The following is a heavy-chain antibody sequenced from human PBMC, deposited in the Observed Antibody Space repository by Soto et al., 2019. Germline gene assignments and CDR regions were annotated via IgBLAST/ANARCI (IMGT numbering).Heavy chain of an antibody. V-gene: IGHV1-69*13. J-gene: IGHJ4*02. CDR1: GGTFSSYA. D-gene: IGHD3-22*01. Sequence: SVKVSCKASGGTFSSYAISWVRQAPGQGLEWMGVIIPIFGTANYAQKFQGRVTITADESTSTDYMELSSLRSEDTAVYYCARGTPTYYYDSSGYPPRYGGQGTLVNVSS. CDR2: IIPIFGTA. CDR3: ARGTPTYYYDSSGYPPRY.